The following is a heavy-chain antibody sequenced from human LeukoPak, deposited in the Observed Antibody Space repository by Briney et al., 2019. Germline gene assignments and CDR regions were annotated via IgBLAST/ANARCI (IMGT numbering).Heavy chain of an antibody. V-gene: IGHV3-7*01. J-gene: IGHJ4*02. CDR3: AKWGPHCVGDYCPALDS. Sequence: PGGSLRLSCAASGFTFSSYWMGWVRQAPGKGLEWVANIKGDGSENYSLDSVKGRFTISRDNAKNSLYLQMDSLRAEDTAVYYCAKWGPHCVGDYCPALDSWGQGTLVTVSS. CDR2: IKGDGSEN. D-gene: IGHD2-21*02. CDR1: GFTFSSYW.